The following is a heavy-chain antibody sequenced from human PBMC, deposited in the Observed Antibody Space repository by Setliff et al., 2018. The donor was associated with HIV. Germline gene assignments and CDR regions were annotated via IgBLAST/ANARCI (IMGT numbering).Heavy chain of an antibody. J-gene: IGHJ4*02. CDR3: AREAYDYSNYGHFDY. D-gene: IGHD4-4*01. V-gene: IGHV3-74*01. CDR2: INSDGSST. CDR1: GYNFGVYW. Sequence: LRLSCAASGYNFGVYWMHWVRQVPGKGLVWVSHINSDGSSTSYADSVKGRFTISRDNAKNTLYLQMNSLRAEDTAVYYCAREAYDYSNYGHFDYWGQGTLVTVSS.